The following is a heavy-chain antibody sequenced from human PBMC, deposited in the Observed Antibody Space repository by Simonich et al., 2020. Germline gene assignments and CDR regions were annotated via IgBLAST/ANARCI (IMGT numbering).Heavy chain of an antibody. CDR2: INHSGST. V-gene: IGHV4-34*01. CDR1: GGSFSGDY. CDR3: ARGKGWKNAFDI. D-gene: IGHD1-1*01. Sequence: QVQLQQWGAGLLKPSETLSLTCAVYGGSFSGDYWSWIRQPPGKGLEWIGEINHSGSTNYNPSLKSRVTISVETSKNQFSLKLSSVTAADTAVYYCARGKGWKNAFDIWGQGTMVTVSS. J-gene: IGHJ3*02.